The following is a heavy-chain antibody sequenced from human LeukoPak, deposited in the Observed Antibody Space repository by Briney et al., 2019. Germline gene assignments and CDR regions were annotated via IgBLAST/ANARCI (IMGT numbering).Heavy chain of an antibody. D-gene: IGHD4-23*01. V-gene: IGHV4-59*01. CDR2: IYYSGST. J-gene: IGHJ4*02. CDR1: GGSISSYY. CDR3: ARNLYGGNLNYFDY. Sequence: PSETLSLTCTVSGGSISSYYWSWIRQPPENGLEWIGYIYYSGSTNYNPSLKSRVTISVDTSKSHFSLKLISVTAADTAVYYCARNLYGGNLNYFDYWGQGTLVTVSS.